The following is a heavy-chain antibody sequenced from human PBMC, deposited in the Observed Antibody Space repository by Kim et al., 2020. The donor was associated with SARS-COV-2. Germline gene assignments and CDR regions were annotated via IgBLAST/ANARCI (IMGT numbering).Heavy chain of an antibody. CDR3: ASARGSSSRLPFDY. CDR1: GGSFSGYY. CDR2: INHSGST. Sequence: SQTLSLTCAVYGGSFSGYYWSWIRQPPGKGLEWIGEINHSGSTNYNPSLKSRVTISVDTSKNQFSLKLSSVTAADTAVYYCASARGSSSRLPFDYWGQGT. D-gene: IGHD6-6*01. V-gene: IGHV4-34*01. J-gene: IGHJ4*02.